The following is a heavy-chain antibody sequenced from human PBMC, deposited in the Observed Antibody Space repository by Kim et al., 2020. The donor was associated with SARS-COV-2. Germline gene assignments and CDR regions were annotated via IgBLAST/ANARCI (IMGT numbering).Heavy chain of an antibody. J-gene: IGHJ6*03. CDR3: AKDEVGATQYYMDV. D-gene: IGHD1-26*01. V-gene: IGHV3-23*01. Sequence: ADSVKGRFTIARDNSKNTLYLQMNSLGAEDTAVYYCAKDEVGATQYYMDVWGKGTTVTVSS.